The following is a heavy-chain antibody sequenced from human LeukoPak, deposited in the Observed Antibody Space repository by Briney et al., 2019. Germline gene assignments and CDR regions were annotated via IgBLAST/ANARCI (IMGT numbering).Heavy chain of an antibody. Sequence: PSQTLSLTCAVSGGSISSGGYSWSWIRQPPGKGLEWIGYIYYSGSTNYNPSLKSRVTISVDTSKNQFSLKLSSVTAADTAVYYCARDTAMKRWGQGTLVTVSS. V-gene: IGHV4-61*08. D-gene: IGHD5-18*01. CDR1: GGSISSGGYS. CDR2: IYYSGST. J-gene: IGHJ4*02. CDR3: ARDTAMKR.